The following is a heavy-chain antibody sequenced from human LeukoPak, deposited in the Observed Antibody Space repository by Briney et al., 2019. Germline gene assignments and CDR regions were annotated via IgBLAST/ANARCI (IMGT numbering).Heavy chain of an antibody. CDR2: ISAYNGNT. CDR3: ARDRVTYDYVWGSYRFGYFDY. D-gene: IGHD3-16*02. Sequence: ASVKASCKASGYTFTSYGISWVRQAPGQGLEWMGWISAYNGNTNYAQKLQGRVTMTTDTSTSTAYMELRSLRSDDTAVYYCARDRVTYDYVWGSYRFGYFDYWGQGTLVTVSS. J-gene: IGHJ4*02. CDR1: GYTFTSYG. V-gene: IGHV1-18*01.